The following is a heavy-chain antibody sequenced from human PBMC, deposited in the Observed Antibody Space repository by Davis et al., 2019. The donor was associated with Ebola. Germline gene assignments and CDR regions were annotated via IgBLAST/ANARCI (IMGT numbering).Heavy chain of an antibody. V-gene: IGHV3-48*01. D-gene: IGHD5-18*01. CDR3: ARIWGRGIQLWQPYFDY. CDR2: ISDSSTTI. Sequence: GESLKISCAASGFVFSSYVMNWVRQAPGKGLEWVSYISDSSTTIYYADSVKGRFTISRDNAKNSLYLQMNSLRAEDTAVYYCARIWGRGIQLWQPYFDYWGQGTLVTVSS. J-gene: IGHJ4*02. CDR1: GFVFSSYV.